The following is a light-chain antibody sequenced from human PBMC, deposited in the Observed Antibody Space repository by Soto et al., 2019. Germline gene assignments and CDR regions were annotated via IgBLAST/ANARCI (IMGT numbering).Light chain of an antibody. V-gene: IGKV3-20*01. J-gene: IGKJ1*01. Sequence: EIVLTQSPGTLSLSPGERATLSFRASQSVSSSYLAWYQQKPGQAPRPLIYGASSRATGIPDRFSGSGSGTDFTLTISRLEPEDFAVYYCQKYGSSPRTFGQGTKVDIK. CDR2: GAS. CDR1: QSVSSSY. CDR3: QKYGSSPRT.